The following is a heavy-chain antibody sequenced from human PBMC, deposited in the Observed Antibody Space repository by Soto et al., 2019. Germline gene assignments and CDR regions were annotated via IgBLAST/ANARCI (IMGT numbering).Heavy chain of an antibody. CDR3: ARGLAAGDY. J-gene: IGHJ4*02. Sequence: QVQLVQSGAEVKNPGASVKVSCKASGYTFTNYYIHWLLQAPGQGLEWMAIINPSGGSTNYAQKFQGRVTLARDTFTNTVYMELSSLRSEDTAIYYCARGLAAGDYWGQGTLVTVSS. D-gene: IGHD6-13*01. CDR1: GYTFTNYY. V-gene: IGHV1-46*01. CDR2: INPSGGST.